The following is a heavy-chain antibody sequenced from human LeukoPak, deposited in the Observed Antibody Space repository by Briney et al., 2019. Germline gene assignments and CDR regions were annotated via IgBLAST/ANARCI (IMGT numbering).Heavy chain of an antibody. CDR2: IYYSGTT. CDR1: GGSITSSSFY. CDR3: ARDTSGHYVYEE. Sequence: SETLSLTCSVSGGSITSSSFYWGWIRQPPGKGLEWIGSIYYSGTTYYNPSLKSRVTMSVNTSKNQFSLKLSSVTAADTAVYYCARDTSGHYVYEEWGQGALVTVSS. J-gene: IGHJ4*02. D-gene: IGHD3-22*01. V-gene: IGHV4-39*02.